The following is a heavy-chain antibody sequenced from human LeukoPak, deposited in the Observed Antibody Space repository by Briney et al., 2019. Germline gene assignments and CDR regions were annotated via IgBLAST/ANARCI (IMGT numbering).Heavy chain of an antibody. D-gene: IGHD3-22*01. J-gene: IGHJ4*02. CDR2: ISYDGSNK. Sequence: PGGSLRLSCAASGFTFSSYAMHWVRQAPGKGLEWVAVISYDGSNKYYADSVKGRFTISRDNSKNTLYLQMNSLRAEDTAVYYCAREDGGHDSSGYYYKFDYWGQGTLVTVSS. CDR3: AREDGGHDSSGYYYKFDY. V-gene: IGHV3-30*04. CDR1: GFTFSSYA.